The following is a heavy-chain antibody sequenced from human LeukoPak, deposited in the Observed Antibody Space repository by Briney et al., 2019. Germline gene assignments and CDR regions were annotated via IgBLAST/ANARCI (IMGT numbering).Heavy chain of an antibody. CDR1: GGSFSGYY. D-gene: IGHD5-18*01. CDR2: INHSGST. J-gene: IGHJ6*03. Sequence: SETLSLTCAVYGGSFSGYYWSWIRQPPGKGLEWIGEINHSGSTNYNPSLKSRVTISVDASKNQFSLKLSSVTAADTAVYYCARGYSYGNYYMDVWGKGTTVTVSS. CDR3: ARGYSYGNYYMDV. V-gene: IGHV4-34*01.